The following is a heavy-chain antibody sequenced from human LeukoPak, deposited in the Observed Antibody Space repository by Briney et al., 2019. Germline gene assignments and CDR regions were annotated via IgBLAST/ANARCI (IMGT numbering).Heavy chain of an antibody. CDR1: GFIFSSYA. CDR2: IDGSSRSL. V-gene: IGHV3-21*01. Sequence: GGSLRLSCAASGFIFSSYAMSWVRQAPGKGLEWVSSIDGSSRSLYYADAVKGRFTISRDNAKNSLYLQMNSLRAEDTAVYYCARESGGTYHEAFDIWGQGTMVTVSS. CDR3: ARESGGTYHEAFDI. D-gene: IGHD1-26*01. J-gene: IGHJ3*02.